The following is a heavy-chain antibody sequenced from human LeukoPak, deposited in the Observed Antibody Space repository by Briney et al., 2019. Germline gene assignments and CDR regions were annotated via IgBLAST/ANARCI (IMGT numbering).Heavy chain of an antibody. J-gene: IGHJ6*02. Sequence: GGSLRLSCAASGFTFSSYGMHWVRQAPGKGLEWVAVIWYDGSNKYYADSAKGRFTISRDNSKNTLYLQMNSLRAEDTAVYYCARDLASSGWSSYYGMDVWGQGTTVTVSS. CDR2: IWYDGSNK. D-gene: IGHD6-19*01. V-gene: IGHV3-33*01. CDR3: ARDLASSGWSSYYGMDV. CDR1: GFTFSSYG.